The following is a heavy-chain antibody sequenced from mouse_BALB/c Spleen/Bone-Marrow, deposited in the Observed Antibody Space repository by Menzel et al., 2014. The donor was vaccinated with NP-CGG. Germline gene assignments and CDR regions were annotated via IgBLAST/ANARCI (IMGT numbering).Heavy chain of an antibody. D-gene: IGHD2-1*01. Sequence: EVKVVESGGGLVQPGGSLKLSCAASGLDFSRYWMSWVRQAPGRGLEWIGEINPDSSTINYTPSLKDKFIISRDNAKNTLYLQMSKVRSEDTALYYCARQGYYGKGDYWGQGTTLTVSS. V-gene: IGHV4-1*02. CDR2: INPDSSTI. J-gene: IGHJ2*01. CDR3: ARQGYYGKGDY. CDR1: GLDFSRYW.